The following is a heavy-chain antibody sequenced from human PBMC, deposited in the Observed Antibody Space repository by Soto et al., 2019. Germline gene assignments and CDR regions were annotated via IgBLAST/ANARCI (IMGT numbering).Heavy chain of an antibody. V-gene: IGHV1-2*02. CDR2: INPNSGGT. Sequence: AAVKVSCKASRFTFTGYYIHWARQVPVQGLEWMGWINPNSGGTNYAQKFQGRVTMTRDTSISTAYMELSRLRSDDTAVYYCARSYYDFWSRYFIWGQGILVT. J-gene: IGHJ4*02. D-gene: IGHD3-3*01. CDR1: RFTFTGYY. CDR3: ARSYYDFWSRYFI.